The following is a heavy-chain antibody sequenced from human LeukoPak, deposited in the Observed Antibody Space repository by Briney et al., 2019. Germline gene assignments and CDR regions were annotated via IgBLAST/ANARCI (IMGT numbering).Heavy chain of an antibody. CDR2: IYYSGTT. Sequence: SQTLYLTCTVSGGSISSGDYYWSWIRQPPGKGLEWIGYIYYSGTTYYNPSLKSRLTISVDTSKNQFSLKLSSVTAADTAVYYCARGQAYYYGFDYWGQGTLVTVSS. J-gene: IGHJ4*02. CDR3: ARGQAYYYGFDY. V-gene: IGHV4-30-4*08. CDR1: GGSISSGDYY. D-gene: IGHD3-10*01.